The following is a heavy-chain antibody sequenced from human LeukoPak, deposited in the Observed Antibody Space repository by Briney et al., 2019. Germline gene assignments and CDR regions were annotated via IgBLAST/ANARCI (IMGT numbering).Heavy chain of an antibody. CDR2: ISYDGSNK. CDR3: ASVMDYYDSSGYKY. J-gene: IGHJ4*02. D-gene: IGHD3-22*01. V-gene: IGHV3-30-3*01. Sequence: GGSLRLSCAVSGITFSSYTMHWVRQAPGKGLEWVAVISYDGSNKYYADSVKGRFTISRGNSKNTLYLQMNSLRAEDTAVYYCASVMDYYDSSGYKYWGQGTLVTVSS. CDR1: GITFSSYT.